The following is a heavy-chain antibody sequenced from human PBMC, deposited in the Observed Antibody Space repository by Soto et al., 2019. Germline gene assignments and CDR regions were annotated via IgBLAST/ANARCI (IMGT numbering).Heavy chain of an antibody. CDR3: ARDGSDYYDIYYYYGMDV. CDR1: GFTFSRYS. Sequence: EVQLVESGGGLVKPGGSLRLSCAASGFTFSRYSMNWVRQAPGKGLEWVPSIISSSSYIYYAYSVKGRFTISRDNAHNSLYLQMNSLRAEDTAVYYCARDGSDYYDIYYYYGMDVWGQGTTVTVSS. V-gene: IGHV3-21*01. D-gene: IGHD3-22*01. CDR2: IISSSSYI. J-gene: IGHJ6*02.